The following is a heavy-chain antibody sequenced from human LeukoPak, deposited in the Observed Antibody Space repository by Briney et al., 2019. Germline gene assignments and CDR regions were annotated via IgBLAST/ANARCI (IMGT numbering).Heavy chain of an antibody. CDR2: INHSGST. V-gene: IGHV4-34*01. J-gene: IGHJ1*01. D-gene: IGHD3-22*01. CDR3: ARGGGPPRVVVIIPTVGYFQH. CDR1: GGSVNSGSYY. Sequence: SETLSLTCAVSGGSVNSGSYYWSWIRQPPGKGLEWIGEINHSGSTNYNPSLKSRVTISVDTSKNQFSLKLSSVTAADTAVYYCARGGGPPRVVVIIPTVGYFQHWGQGTLVTVSS.